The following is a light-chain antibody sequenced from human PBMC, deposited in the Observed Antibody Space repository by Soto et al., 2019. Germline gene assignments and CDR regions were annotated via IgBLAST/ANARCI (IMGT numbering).Light chain of an antibody. J-gene: IGLJ1*01. CDR3: CSYSSTSSLRV. V-gene: IGLV2-14*01. CDR1: SSDIGGYNY. CDR2: DVT. Sequence: SALAQPASVSGSPGQSITLSCTGTSSDIGGYNYVSWYQQHPGKAPNLLIYDVTNRPSGVSNRFSGSKSGNTASLTISGLLSEDEADYFCCSYSSTSSLRVFGTGTKVTVL.